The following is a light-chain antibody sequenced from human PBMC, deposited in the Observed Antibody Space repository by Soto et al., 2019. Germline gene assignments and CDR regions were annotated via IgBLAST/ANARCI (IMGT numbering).Light chain of an antibody. V-gene: IGLV2-14*01. CDR2: EVS. Sequence: QSVLTQPASVSGSPGQSITISCTGASSDVGGHNYVSWYQQHPGKAPKLMIYEVSNRPSGVSNRFSGSKSGKTASLTISGLQAEDEADYYCSSYTSSSTPYVFGTGTKVT. CDR1: SSDVGGHNY. J-gene: IGLJ1*01. CDR3: SSYTSSSTPYV.